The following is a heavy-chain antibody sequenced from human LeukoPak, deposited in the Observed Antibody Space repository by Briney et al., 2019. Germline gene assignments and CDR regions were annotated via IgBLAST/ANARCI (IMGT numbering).Heavy chain of an antibody. D-gene: IGHD4-17*01. CDR3: ARGAGESFTEPPGLRY. V-gene: IGHV4-34*01. CDR2: INRGGAT. J-gene: IGHJ4*02. CDR1: GGSFTGFY. Sequence: SETLSLTCDVSGGSFTGFYWIWIRQPPGKGLEWIGEINRGGATKYNPSLKSRLTISVDTSKNQLSLKLISVTAADTAVYYCARGAGESFTEPPGLRYWGQGTLVTVSP.